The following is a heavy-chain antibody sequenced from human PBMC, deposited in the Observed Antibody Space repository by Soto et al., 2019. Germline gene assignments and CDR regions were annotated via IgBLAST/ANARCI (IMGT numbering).Heavy chain of an antibody. J-gene: IGHJ3*02. V-gene: IGHV1-69*13. CDR3: ARGPPREYSSSWYGYGAFDI. CDR1: GGTFSSYA. D-gene: IGHD6-13*01. Sequence: GASVKVSCKASGGTFSSYAISWVRQAPGQGLEWMGGIIPTFGTANYAQKFQGRVTITADESTSTAYMELSSLRSEDTAVYYCARGPPREYSSSWYGYGAFDIWGQGTMVTVSS. CDR2: IIPTFGTA.